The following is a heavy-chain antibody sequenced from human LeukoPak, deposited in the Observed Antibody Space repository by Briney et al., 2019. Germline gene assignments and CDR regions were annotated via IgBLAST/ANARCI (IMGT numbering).Heavy chain of an antibody. D-gene: IGHD6-19*01. J-gene: IGHJ4*02. V-gene: IGHV3-23*01. Sequence: PGGSLRLSWSVFGFTLTSYHMNWVRQAPGKGLEWVSGISASGNSTYYADSVKGRFTLSRDISKNTLYLQMNSLRVDDTAVYYCAQYSSGWYSVYDFWGQGTLVTVSP. CDR3: AQYSSGWYSVYDF. CDR2: ISASGNST. CDR1: GFTLTSYH.